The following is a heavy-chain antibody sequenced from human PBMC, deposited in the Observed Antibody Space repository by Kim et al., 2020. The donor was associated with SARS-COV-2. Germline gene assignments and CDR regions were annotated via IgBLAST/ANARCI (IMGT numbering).Heavy chain of an antibody. CDR1: GYTFTSYG. Sequence: ASVKVSCKASGYTFTSYGISWVRQAPGQGLEWMGWISAYNGNTNYAQKLQGRVTMTTDTSTSTAYMELRSLRSDDTAVYYCARAVGTYYYDSSGYSPFDYWGQGTLVTVSS. CDR3: ARAVGTYYYDSSGYSPFDY. J-gene: IGHJ4*02. CDR2: ISAYNGNT. V-gene: IGHV1-18*01. D-gene: IGHD3-22*01.